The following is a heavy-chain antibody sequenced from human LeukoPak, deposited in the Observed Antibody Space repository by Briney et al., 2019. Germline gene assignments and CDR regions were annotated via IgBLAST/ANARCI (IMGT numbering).Heavy chain of an antibody. CDR1: GFTFSSYE. CDR3: ARGSPVFDY. CDR2: VSSSSSYI. Sequence: GGSLRLSCAASGFTFSSYEMNWVRQAPGKGLEWVSSVSSSSSYIYYADSVKGRFTISRDNAKNSLYLQMNSLRAEDTAVYYCARGSPVFDYWGQGTLVTVSS. V-gene: IGHV3-21*01. J-gene: IGHJ4*02.